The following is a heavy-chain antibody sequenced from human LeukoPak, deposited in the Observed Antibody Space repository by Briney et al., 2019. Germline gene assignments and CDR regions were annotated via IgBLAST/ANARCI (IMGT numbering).Heavy chain of an antibody. CDR3: ARSLAAAGEDY. D-gene: IGHD6-13*01. Sequence: PSETLSLTCTVSGGSISSSSYYWGWIRQPPGKGLEWIGSIYYSGSTYYNPSLKSRVTISVDTSKNQFSLKLSSVTAADTAVYYCARSLAAAGEDYWGQGTLVTVSS. J-gene: IGHJ4*02. V-gene: IGHV4-39*01. CDR1: GGSISSSSYY. CDR2: IYYSGST.